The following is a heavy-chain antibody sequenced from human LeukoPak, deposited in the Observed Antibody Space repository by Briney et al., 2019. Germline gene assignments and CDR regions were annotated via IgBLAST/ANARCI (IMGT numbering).Heavy chain of an antibody. Sequence: GESLKISCKGSGYSFSSYWIGWVRQMPGKGPEWMGIIYPGDSDTRYSPSFQGQVTISADKSISTAYLQWSSLKASDTAIYYCARTYRDSLRDYWGQGTLVTVSS. J-gene: IGHJ4*02. CDR2: IYPGDSDT. CDR3: ARTYRDSLRDY. CDR1: GYSFSSYW. D-gene: IGHD4-17*01. V-gene: IGHV5-51*01.